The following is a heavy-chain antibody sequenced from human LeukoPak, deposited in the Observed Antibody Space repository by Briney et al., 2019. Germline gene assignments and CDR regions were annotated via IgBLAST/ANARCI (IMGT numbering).Heavy chain of an antibody. J-gene: IGHJ4*02. Sequence: LGGSLRLSCAASGFTFSNAWLIWVRQTPGKGLEWVGRIKTKSEGGTTDYAAPVKGRFTISRDDSKKMVYLQMNGLKAEDTAVYYCTTEDYWGQGTLVTVSS. CDR2: IKTKSEGGTT. V-gene: IGHV3-15*01. CDR1: GFTFSNAW. CDR3: TTEDY.